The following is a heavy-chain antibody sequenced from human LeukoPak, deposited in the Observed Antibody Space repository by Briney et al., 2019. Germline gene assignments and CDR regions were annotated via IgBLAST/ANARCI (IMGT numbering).Heavy chain of an antibody. V-gene: IGHV3-30*03. CDR3: GGRLVAAAA. D-gene: IGHD2-2*01. CDR1: GFTFNSYG. CDR2: ISYDGSNK. J-gene: IGHJ5*02. Sequence: GRSLRLSCAASGFTFNSYGMHWVRQAPGKGLEWVAVISYDGSNKYYADSVKGRFTISRDNSKNTLYLQMNRLGAEDTAVYCGGGRLVAAAAWGQGTLVTVSS.